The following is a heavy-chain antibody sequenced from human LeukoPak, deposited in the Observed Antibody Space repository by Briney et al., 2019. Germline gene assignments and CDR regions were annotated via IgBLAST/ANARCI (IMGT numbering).Heavy chain of an antibody. D-gene: IGHD2/OR15-2a*01. J-gene: IGHJ4*02. CDR1: GGSISNYY. V-gene: IGHV4-59*01. CDR3: ARAKLYYFDY. Sequence: SETLSLTCTVSGGSISNYYWNWIRQPPGKGLEWIGYIYYSGSTNYNPSLKSRVTISVDTSKNQFSLKLSSVTAADTAVYYCARAKLYYFDYWGQGTLVTVSS. CDR2: IYYSGST.